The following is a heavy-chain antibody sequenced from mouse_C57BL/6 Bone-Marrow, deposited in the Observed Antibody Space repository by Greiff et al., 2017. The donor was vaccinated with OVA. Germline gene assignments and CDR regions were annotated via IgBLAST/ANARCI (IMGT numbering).Heavy chain of an antibody. V-gene: IGHV1-74*01. CDR2: IHPSDSDT. CDR3: AMRADGSYWYFDV. Sequence: VKQRPGQGLEWIGRIHPSDSDTNYNQKFKGKATLTVDKSSSTAYMQLSSLTSEDSAVYYCAMRADGSYWYFDVWGTGTTVPVSS. D-gene: IGHD1-1*01. J-gene: IGHJ1*03.